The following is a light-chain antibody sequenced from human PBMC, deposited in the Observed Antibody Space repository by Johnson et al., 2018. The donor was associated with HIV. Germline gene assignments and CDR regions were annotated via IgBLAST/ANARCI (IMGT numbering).Light chain of an antibody. J-gene: IGLJ1*01. CDR1: SSNIGNNY. Sequence: QSVLTQPPSVSAAPGQKVTVSCSGSSSNIGNNYVSWYQQLPGTAPKLLIYENNKRPSGIPDRFSGSKSGTSATLGITGLQTEDEADYYCGTWDSSLSAYNYVFGTGTKVTVL. CDR3: GTWDSSLSAYNYV. CDR2: ENN. V-gene: IGLV1-51*02.